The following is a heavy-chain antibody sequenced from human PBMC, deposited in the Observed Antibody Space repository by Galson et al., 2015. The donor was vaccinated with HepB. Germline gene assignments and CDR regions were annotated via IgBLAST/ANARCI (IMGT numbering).Heavy chain of an antibody. CDR3: ARLDYGGNTGRDY. CDR2: ISSSGSTI. CDR1: GFTFSSYE. V-gene: IGHV3-48*03. J-gene: IGHJ4*02. Sequence: SLRLSCAASGFTFSSYEMNWVRQAPGKGLERVSYISSSGSTIYYADSVKGRFTISRDNAKNSLYLQMNSLRAEDTAVYYCARLDYGGNTGRDYWGQGTLVTVSS. D-gene: IGHD4-23*01.